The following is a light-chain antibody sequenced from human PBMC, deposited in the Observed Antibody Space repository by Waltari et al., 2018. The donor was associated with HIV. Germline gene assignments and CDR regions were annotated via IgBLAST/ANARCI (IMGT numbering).Light chain of an antibody. CDR3: CSYADDYTWV. CDR2: DVN. Sequence: QSALTQPRSVSGSPGQSVTISCTGTSSDVGDYNYVSWSQQHPAKAPKLMIFDVNKRPAGVPYRCAGSKSGNAASLTISGLQAEDEADYYCCSYADDYTWVFGGGTKLTVL. CDR1: SSDVGDYNY. V-gene: IGLV2-11*01. J-gene: IGLJ3*02.